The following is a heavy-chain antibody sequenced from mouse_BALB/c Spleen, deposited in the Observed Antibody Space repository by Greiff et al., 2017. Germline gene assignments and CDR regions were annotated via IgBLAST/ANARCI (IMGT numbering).Heavy chain of an antibody. CDR1: GFTFSSFG. Sequence: EVQLVESGGGLVQPGGSRKLSCAASGFTFSSFGMHWVRQAPEKGLEWVAYISSGSSTIYYADTVKGRFTISRDNPKNTLFLQMTSLRSEDTAMYYCARSRLITTVVAPFDYWGQGTTLTVSS. CDR2: ISSGSSTI. CDR3: ARSRLITTVVAPFDY. D-gene: IGHD1-1*01. V-gene: IGHV5-17*02. J-gene: IGHJ2*01.